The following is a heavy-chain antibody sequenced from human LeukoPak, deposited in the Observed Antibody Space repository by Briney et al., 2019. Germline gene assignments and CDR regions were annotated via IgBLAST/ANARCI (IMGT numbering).Heavy chain of an antibody. V-gene: IGHV4-4*09. CDR3: AATGGSYGYSGFDS. Sequence: SSETLFLTFTVPVDPLISSWSSIRHRPGEGLDWIGPIYIRVHPHYTPSLKSRVIMSLDTSKTQFSLKLSSVTAADTAVYCCAATGGSYGYSGFDSWGQGTLVTVSS. CDR1: VDPLISS. J-gene: IGHJ4*02. CDR2: IYIRVHP. D-gene: IGHD3-16*01.